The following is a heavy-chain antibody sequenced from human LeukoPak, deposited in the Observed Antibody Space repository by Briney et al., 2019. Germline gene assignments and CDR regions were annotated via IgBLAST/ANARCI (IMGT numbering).Heavy chain of an antibody. J-gene: IGHJ4*02. CDR2: IYYSGSA. CDR1: SGSLSSSSYY. Sequence: PSETLSLTCTVSSGSLSSSSYYWGWIRQPPGRGLEWIGSIYYSGSAYYNPSLKSRVTMSVDTSKNQFSLELSSVTAADTAVYYCARDPYSNRYFDFWGQGTLVTVSS. CDR3: ARDPYSNRYFDF. V-gene: IGHV4-39*02. D-gene: IGHD4-11*01.